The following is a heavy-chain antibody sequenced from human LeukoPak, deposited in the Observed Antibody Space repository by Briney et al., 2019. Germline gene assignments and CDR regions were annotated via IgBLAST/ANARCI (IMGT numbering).Heavy chain of an antibody. CDR1: GFTFSDYY. J-gene: IGHJ5*02. V-gene: IGHV3-11*01. CDR3: AKAVSGFGELFPDWFDP. D-gene: IGHD3-10*01. CDR2: ISSSGSTI. Sequence: PGGSLRLSCAASGFTFSDYYMSWIRQAPGKGLEWVSYISSSGSTIYYADSVKGRFTISRDNAKNSLYLQMNSLRAEDTAVYYCAKAVSGFGELFPDWFDPWGQGTLVTVSS.